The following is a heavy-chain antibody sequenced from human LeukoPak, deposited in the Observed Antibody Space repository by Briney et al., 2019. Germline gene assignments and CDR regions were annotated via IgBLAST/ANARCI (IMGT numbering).Heavy chain of an antibody. CDR3: AIPAKGAYFYYYMDV. Sequence: GASVKVSCKASSYRSPNYGITWVRQAPGHGLEWMGWISTYNGNTQYAQNLQGRVTLTTDSSTNTVYMELRSLTSDGTAVYYCAIPAKGAYFYYYMDVWGEGTSVTVSS. V-gene: IGHV1-18*01. CDR1: SYRSPNYG. CDR2: ISTYNGNT. J-gene: IGHJ6*03.